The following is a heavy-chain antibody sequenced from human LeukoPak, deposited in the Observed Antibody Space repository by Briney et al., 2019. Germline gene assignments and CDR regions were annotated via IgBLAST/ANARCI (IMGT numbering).Heavy chain of an antibody. V-gene: IGHV3-21*01. J-gene: IGHJ6*02. CDR1: GFTFSSYS. Sequence: GGSLRLSCAASGFTFSSYSMNWVRQAPGKGLEWVSSISSSSSYIYYADSGKGRFTISRDNAKNSLYLQMNSLRAEDTAVYYCARDQLVQGYYYYYGMDVWGQGTTVTVSS. D-gene: IGHD6-13*01. CDR2: ISSSSSYI. CDR3: ARDQLVQGYYYYYGMDV.